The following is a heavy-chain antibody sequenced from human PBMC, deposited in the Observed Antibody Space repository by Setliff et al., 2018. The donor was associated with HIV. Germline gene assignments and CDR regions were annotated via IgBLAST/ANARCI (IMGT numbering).Heavy chain of an antibody. Sequence: NPSETLSLTCTVSGASISSHYWAWIRQSPGKGLEWIGYIYYSGNTNYSPSLKSRVTISVHTSKNQFSLRLRSVTAADTAVYYCARGWGDNSFDSWGQGTLVTVSS. CDR2: IYYSGNT. CDR3: ARGWGDNSFDS. CDR1: GASISSHY. J-gene: IGHJ5*01. D-gene: IGHD1-26*01. V-gene: IGHV4-59*11.